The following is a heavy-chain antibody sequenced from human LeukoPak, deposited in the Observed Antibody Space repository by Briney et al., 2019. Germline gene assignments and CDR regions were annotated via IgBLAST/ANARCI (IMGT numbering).Heavy chain of an antibody. CDR2: INGDGRNI. J-gene: IGHJ6*02. CDR3: TRDLMDYDVSTGLHHYYMDV. V-gene: IGHV3-74*01. CDR1: GFTFSSYS. D-gene: IGHD3-9*01. Sequence: HPGGSLRLSCAASGFTFSSYSMNWVRQDPRKGLVWVSRINGDGRNINYADSVRGRFTISRDNAKNTLYLQMNTLRVEDTAVYYCTRDLMDYDVSTGLHHYYMDVWGQGTTVTVSS.